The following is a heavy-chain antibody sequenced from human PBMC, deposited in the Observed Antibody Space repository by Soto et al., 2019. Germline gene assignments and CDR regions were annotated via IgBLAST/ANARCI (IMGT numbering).Heavy chain of an antibody. CDR2: IYYSGST. Sequence: SLTCPVSGGSISSSSYYWGWIRQPPGKGLEWSGSIYYSGSTYYNTSLKSRVTISVDTSKNQFSLKLSSVTAADTAVYYCARHRGPMVRGVITNWFDPWGQGALVTVSS. D-gene: IGHD3-10*01. CDR1: GGSISSSSYY. J-gene: IGHJ5*02. CDR3: ARHRGPMVRGVITNWFDP. V-gene: IGHV4-39*01.